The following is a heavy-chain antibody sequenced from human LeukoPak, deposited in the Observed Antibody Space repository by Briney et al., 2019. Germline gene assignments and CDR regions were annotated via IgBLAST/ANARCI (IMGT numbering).Heavy chain of an antibody. CDR2: ISIYNGNT. D-gene: IGHD3-3*01. V-gene: IGHV1-18*01. J-gene: IGHJ5*02. CDR1: GYTFTSYD. Sequence: ASVKVSCKASGYTFTSYDISWVRQAPGQGLEWMGWISIYNGNTDYAQKLRGRVTMTTDTSTSTAYLELRGLRSDDTAVYYCARITYDFWSGYYMPDDPWGQGTLVTVSS. CDR3: ARITYDFWSGYYMPDDP.